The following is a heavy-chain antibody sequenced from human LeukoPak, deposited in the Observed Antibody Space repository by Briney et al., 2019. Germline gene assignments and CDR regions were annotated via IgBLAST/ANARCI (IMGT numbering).Heavy chain of an antibody. D-gene: IGHD1-26*01. J-gene: IGHJ4*02. CDR3: AKDGGAGNFDY. CDR2: ISYDGSNK. V-gene: IGHV3-30*18. CDR1: GFTFSSYG. Sequence: GRSLRLSCAASGFTFSSYGMHWVRQAPGKGLEWVAVISYDGSNKYYADSVKGRFTFSRDNSKNTLYLQVDSLRAEDTAVYYCAKDGGAGNFDYWGQGTLVTVSS.